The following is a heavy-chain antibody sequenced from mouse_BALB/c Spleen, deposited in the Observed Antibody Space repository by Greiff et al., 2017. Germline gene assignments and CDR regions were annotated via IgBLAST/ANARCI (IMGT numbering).Heavy chain of an antibody. Sequence: EVQLVESGGGLVKPGGSLKLSCAASGFTFSDYYMYWVRQIPEKRLEWVATISDGGSYTYYPDSVKGRFTISRDNAKNNLYLQMSSLKSEDTAMYYCARAYGSSYWYFDVWGAGTTVTVSS. D-gene: IGHD1-1*01. CDR3: ARAYGSSYWYFDV. J-gene: IGHJ1*01. CDR2: ISDGGSYT. CDR1: GFTFSDYY. V-gene: IGHV5-4*02.